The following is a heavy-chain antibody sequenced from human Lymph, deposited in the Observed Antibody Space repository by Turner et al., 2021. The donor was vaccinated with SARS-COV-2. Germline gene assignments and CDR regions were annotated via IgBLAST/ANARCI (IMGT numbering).Heavy chain of an antibody. CDR1: GFTFSTYS. CDR2: ISYDGSNK. J-gene: IGHJ6*02. V-gene: IGHV3-30*04. Sequence: QVQLVESGGGAVQPGRSLTRSCPASGFTFSTYSIYWVRQAPGKGLEWVAVISYDGSNKYYADTVKGRFTISRDNSKNTLYLQMNSLRAEDTAVYYCARYASGGYFYYGMDVWGQGTTVTVSS. D-gene: IGHD3-10*01. CDR3: ARYASGGYFYYGMDV.